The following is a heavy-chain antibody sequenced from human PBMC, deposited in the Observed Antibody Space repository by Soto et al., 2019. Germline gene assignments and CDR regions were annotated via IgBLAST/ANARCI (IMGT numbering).Heavy chain of an antibody. CDR1: GGSISSSSYY. CDR2: IYYSGST. Sequence: SETLSLTCTVSGGSISSSSYYWGWIRQPPGKGLEWIGSIYYSGSTYYNPSLKSRVTISVDTSKNQFSLKLSSVTAADTAVYYCARHSAAMVNYFDYWGQGTLVTVSS. CDR3: ARHSAAMVNYFDY. J-gene: IGHJ4*02. V-gene: IGHV4-39*01. D-gene: IGHD5-18*01.